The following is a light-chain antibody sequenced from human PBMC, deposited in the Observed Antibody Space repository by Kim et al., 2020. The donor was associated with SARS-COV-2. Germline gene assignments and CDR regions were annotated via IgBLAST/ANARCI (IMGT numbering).Light chain of an antibody. CDR3: QQYNGYPYT. J-gene: IGKJ2*01. CDR2: GAS. CDR1: QGINNY. Sequence: SASVGDRITLTLRASQGINNYLAWFPQRPGRATRSLIYGASNLQSGVPSKFSGSGFGTDFTLTITNLQPEDFATYYCQQYNGYPYTFGQGTKLEI. V-gene: IGKV1-16*02.